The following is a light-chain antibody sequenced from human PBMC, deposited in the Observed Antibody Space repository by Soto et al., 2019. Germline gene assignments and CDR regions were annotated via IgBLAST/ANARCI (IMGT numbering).Light chain of an antibody. CDR3: QSYDSGLGGWV. CDR2: GNS. V-gene: IGLV1-40*01. Sequence: QSVLTQPPSVSGAPGQRVTISCTGSSSNIGAGYDVHWYQQLPGTAPKLLIYGNSNRPSGVPDRFSGSKSGTSASLAITGLRAEDEADYSCQSYDSGLGGWVFGGGPKLPVL. J-gene: IGLJ3*02. CDR1: SSNIGAGYD.